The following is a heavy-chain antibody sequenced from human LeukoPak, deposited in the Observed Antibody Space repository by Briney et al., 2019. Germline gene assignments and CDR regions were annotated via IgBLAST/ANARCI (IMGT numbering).Heavy chain of an antibody. CDR3: AREIGYSSGWYSFDY. CDR2: ISGSGDST. V-gene: IGHV3-23*01. J-gene: IGHJ4*02. D-gene: IGHD6-19*01. Sequence: PGGSLRLSCAASGFTFSSYAMSWVRQAPGKGLEWVSGISGSGDSTYYADSVKGRFTISRDNSKNTLYLQMNSLRAEDTAVYYCAREIGYSSGWYSFDYWGQGTLVTVSS. CDR1: GFTFSSYA.